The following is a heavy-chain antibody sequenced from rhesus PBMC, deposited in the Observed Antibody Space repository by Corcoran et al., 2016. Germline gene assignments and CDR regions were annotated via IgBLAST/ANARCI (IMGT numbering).Heavy chain of an antibody. CDR1: GASISSYW. V-gene: IGHV4-80*01. Sequence: QVQLQESGPGLVKPSETLSLPCTVPGASISSYWWRWIRQPSAKGLEGIGETNGNDVSPYYISSLKIRVPISKAAPNSPFSLKLNSGTAATTAVYSCARHSPGNSLDVWGRGVLVTVSS. J-gene: IGHJ5-2*02. CDR3: ARHSPGNSLDV. CDR2: TNGNDVSP.